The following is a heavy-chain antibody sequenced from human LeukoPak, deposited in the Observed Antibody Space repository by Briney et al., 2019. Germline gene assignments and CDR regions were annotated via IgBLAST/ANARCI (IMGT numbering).Heavy chain of an antibody. D-gene: IGHD2-2*01. V-gene: IGHV3-30*03. J-gene: IGHJ3*02. CDR2: ISYDGSNK. CDR3: ASPPGDCSSTNCYGAFDI. Sequence: GGSLRLSCAASGFAFSSYGMHWVRQAPGKGLEWVGVISYDGSNKYYEDSVKGRFTISRDNSKNTLYLQMNSLRAEDTAVYYCASPPGDCSSTNCYGAFDIWGQGTMVTVSS. CDR1: GFAFSSYG.